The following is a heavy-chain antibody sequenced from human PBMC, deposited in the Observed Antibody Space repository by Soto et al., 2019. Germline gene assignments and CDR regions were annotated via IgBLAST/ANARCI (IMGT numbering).Heavy chain of an antibody. V-gene: IGHV3-30-3*01. J-gene: IGHJ6*02. Sequence: QVQLVESGGGVVQPGRSLRLSCAASGFTFNTYAMHWVRQAPGQGLEWVTIISYDGNSADYADSVKGRFSISRDNSKNTIFLQMNSLRPEDSAVYYCARWLCGYYYGMDVWGQGTTVTVSS. CDR3: ARWLCGYYYGMDV. CDR2: ISYDGNSA. CDR1: GFTFNTYA. D-gene: IGHD2-21*01.